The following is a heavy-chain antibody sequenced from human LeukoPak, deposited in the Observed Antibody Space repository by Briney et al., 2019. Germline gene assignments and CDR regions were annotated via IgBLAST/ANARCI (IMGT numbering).Heavy chain of an antibody. CDR1: GFTFSSYW. CDR3: AREAAVGYCSSTSCSTLDY. J-gene: IGHJ4*02. D-gene: IGHD2-2*02. Sequence: GGSLRLSCAASGFTFSSYWMHWVRQAPGKGLVWVSRINSDGSSTSYADSVKGRFTIPRDNAKNTLYQQMNSLRAEDTAVYYCAREAAVGYCSSTSCSTLDYWGQGTLVTVSS. V-gene: IGHV3-74*01. CDR2: INSDGSST.